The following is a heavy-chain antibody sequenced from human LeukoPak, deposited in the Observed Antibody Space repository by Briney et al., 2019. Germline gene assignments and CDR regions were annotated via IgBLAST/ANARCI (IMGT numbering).Heavy chain of an antibody. D-gene: IGHD3-22*01. V-gene: IGHV4-4*07. Sequence: SETLSLTCTVSGGSISSYYWSWLRQPPGKGLEWLGRIYTSGSTNYNPFLKSRVTMSVKTPKNQFSLKLSSVTAGDTAVYYCARRPYYYDSIDCWGEGRMVAVCS. CDR3: ARRPYYYDSIDC. CDR1: GGSISSYY. CDR2: IYTSGST. J-gene: IGHJ4*02.